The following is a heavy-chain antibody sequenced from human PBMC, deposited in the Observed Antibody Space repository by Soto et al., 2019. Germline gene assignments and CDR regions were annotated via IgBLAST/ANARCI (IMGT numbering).Heavy chain of an antibody. D-gene: IGHD6-19*01. CDR1: GYTFTGYY. CDR3: ARDSSGWYFNVDYYGMDV. V-gene: IGHV1-2*04. CDR2: INPNSGGT. Sequence: ASVKVSCKASGYTFTGYYMHWVRQAPGQGVEWMGWINPNSGGTNYAQKFQGWVTMTRDTSISTAYMELSRLRSDDTAVYYCARDSSGWYFNVDYYGMDVWGQGTTVTVSS. J-gene: IGHJ6*02.